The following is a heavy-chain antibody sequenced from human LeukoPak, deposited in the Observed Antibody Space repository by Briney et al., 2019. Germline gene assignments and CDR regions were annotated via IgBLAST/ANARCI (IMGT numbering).Heavy chain of an antibody. D-gene: IGHD3-3*01. Sequence: SETLSLTCTVSGYSISSGYYWGWIRQPAGKGLEWIGRIYTSGSTNYNPSLKSRVTISVDTSKNQFSLRLSSVTAADTAVYYCARITDRTIFGEIMHGFDIWGQGTPVTVSS. CDR2: IYTSGST. V-gene: IGHV4-61*02. CDR3: ARITDRTIFGEIMHGFDI. CDR1: GYSISSGYY. J-gene: IGHJ3*02.